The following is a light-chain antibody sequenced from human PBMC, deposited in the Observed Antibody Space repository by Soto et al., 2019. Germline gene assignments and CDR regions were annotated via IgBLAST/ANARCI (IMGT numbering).Light chain of an antibody. CDR1: QSVSSNY. V-gene: IGKV3-20*01. Sequence: EIVLTQSPGTLSLSPGERVTLSCRASQSVSSNYFAWYQQKPGQAPRLLIHGVSSRATGIPDRFSGSGSGTDFTLTISRLEPEDFAVYYCQQYGRSPRTFGQGTKLEIK. CDR3: QQYGRSPRT. CDR2: GVS. J-gene: IGKJ2*01.